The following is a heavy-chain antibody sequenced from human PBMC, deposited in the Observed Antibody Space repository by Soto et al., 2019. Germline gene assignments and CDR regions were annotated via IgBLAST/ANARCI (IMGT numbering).Heavy chain of an antibody. J-gene: IGHJ4*02. CDR3: AKDFPGYYDYFLGSYRFRGRLFDY. D-gene: IGHD3-16*02. V-gene: IGHV3-23*01. CDR2: ISGSGGST. Sequence: LRLSCAASRSTFSSYAMSRVRPAPGKGLEWVSAISGSGGSTYYADSGKGRFTISRDNSKNTLYVQMNSLRAEDTAVYYCAKDFPGYYDYFLGSYRFRGRLFDYWTQGSLVTGSA. CDR1: RSTFSSYA.